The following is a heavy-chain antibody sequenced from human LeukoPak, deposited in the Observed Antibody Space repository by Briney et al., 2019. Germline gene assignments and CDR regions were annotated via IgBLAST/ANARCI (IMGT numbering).Heavy chain of an antibody. CDR1: GFTFRTYS. V-gene: IGHV3-48*01. CDR2: INTDSTTI. CDR3: ARSLWYYDSSDYAVGVYFDS. J-gene: IGHJ4*02. D-gene: IGHD3-22*01. Sequence: GGSLRLSCAASGFTFRTYSMNWVRQAPGKGLEWVSYINTDSTTIHYADSVKGRFSISRDNAKNSLYLQMNSLRAEDTAVYYCARSLWYYDSSDYAVGVYFDSWGQGTLVTVSS.